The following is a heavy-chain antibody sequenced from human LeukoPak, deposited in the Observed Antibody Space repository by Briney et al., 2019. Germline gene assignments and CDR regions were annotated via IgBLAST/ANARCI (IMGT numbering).Heavy chain of an antibody. V-gene: IGHV3-23*01. CDR2: ISNSGDAT. Sequence: GGPLRLLCAASVFTFNDYGKSWVREAPEQGLEWVSTISNSGDATYYADSVRGRFSISRDNSKKTLFLQMSSLRAEDVAIYYCEKSGPYYFQYWGQGTLVTVSS. J-gene: IGHJ4*02. CDR1: VFTFNDYG. CDR3: EKSGPYYFQY.